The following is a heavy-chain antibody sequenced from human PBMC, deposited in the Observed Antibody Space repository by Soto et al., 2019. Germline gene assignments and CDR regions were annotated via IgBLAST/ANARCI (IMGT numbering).Heavy chain of an antibody. CDR1: GGSISSRNW. J-gene: IGHJ5*02. CDR2: IYQNGGA. Sequence: QVQLQASGPGLVKPSGTLYLTCTVFGGSISSRNWWSWVRQPPGKGLEWIGEIYQNGGANSNPSLKIRVTISVDKAKNQFSLKLASVTAADTAVYFCARVSRDPDWFAPWGQGTLVTVSS. V-gene: IGHV4-4*02. CDR3: ARVSRDPDWFAP.